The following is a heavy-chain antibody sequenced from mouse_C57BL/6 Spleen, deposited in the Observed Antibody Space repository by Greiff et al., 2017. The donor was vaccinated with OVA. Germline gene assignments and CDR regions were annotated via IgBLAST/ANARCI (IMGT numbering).Heavy chain of an antibody. Sequence: QVQLQQSGAELARPGASVKMSCKASGYTFTSYTMHWVKQRPGQGLEWIGYINPSSGYTKYNQKFKDKATLTADKSSSTAYMQLSSLTSEDSAVDYCAREAKPDYYAMDYWGQGTSVTVSS. CDR1: GYTFTSYT. J-gene: IGHJ4*01. D-gene: IGHD3-2*02. CDR2: INPSSGYT. CDR3: AREAKPDYYAMDY. V-gene: IGHV1-4*01.